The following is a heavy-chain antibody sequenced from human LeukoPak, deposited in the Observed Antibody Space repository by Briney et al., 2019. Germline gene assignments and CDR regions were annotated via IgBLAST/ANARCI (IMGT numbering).Heavy chain of an antibody. V-gene: IGHV3-23*01. Sequence: GGSLRLSCAASGFTFSSYAMSWVRQAPGKGLEWVSGISSSGGSTYYADSVKGRFTISRDNSKNTLCLQLNSLRAEDTAVYYCAKVRETGGYWHQAFDYWGQGTLVTVSS. D-gene: IGHD2-21*01. CDR3: AKVRETGGYWHQAFDY. J-gene: IGHJ4*02. CDR1: GFTFSSYA. CDR2: ISSSGGST.